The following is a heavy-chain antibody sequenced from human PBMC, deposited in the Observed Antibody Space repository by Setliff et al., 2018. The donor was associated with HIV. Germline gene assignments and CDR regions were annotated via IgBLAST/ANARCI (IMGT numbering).Heavy chain of an antibody. CDR3: ARSDGGAVAVDYYYYYMDV. Sequence: TLSLTCIVSGGSLTSYYWSWIRQAPGKGLEWIGYAFYSGTTNYNPSLKSRVAISVETSKNQFSLKLSSVTAADTAVYYCARSDGGAVAVDYYYYYMDVWGKGTTVTVSS. CDR2: AFYSGTT. CDR1: GGSLTSYY. J-gene: IGHJ6*03. D-gene: IGHD6-19*01. V-gene: IGHV4-59*01.